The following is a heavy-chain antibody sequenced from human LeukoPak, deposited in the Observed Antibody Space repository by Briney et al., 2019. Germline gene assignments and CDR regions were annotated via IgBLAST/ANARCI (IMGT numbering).Heavy chain of an antibody. Sequence: GSLRLSCTASGFKFDDYGMTWIRQPPGKGLEWIGYIFYSGSTNYNPSLKSRVTISIDTSKNQFSLKLSSVTAADTAVYYCARGDSTVTPKYFQYWGQGTLVTVSS. D-gene: IGHD4-23*01. CDR1: GFKFDDYG. CDR3: ARGDSTVTPKYFQY. CDR2: IFYSGST. J-gene: IGHJ1*01. V-gene: IGHV4-59*01.